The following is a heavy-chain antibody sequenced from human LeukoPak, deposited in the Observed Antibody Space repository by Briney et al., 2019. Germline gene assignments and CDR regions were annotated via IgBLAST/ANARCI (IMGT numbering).Heavy chain of an antibody. CDR1: GYTFTSYD. Sequence: ASVKVSCKASGYTFTSYDINWVRQATGQGLEWMGWINPNSGGSTSYAQKFQGRVTMTRDTSTSTVYMELSSLRSEDTAVYYCATHDILTGQVYWGQGTLVTVSS. CDR2: INPNSGGST. V-gene: IGHV1-8*02. J-gene: IGHJ4*02. D-gene: IGHD3-9*01. CDR3: ATHDILTGQVY.